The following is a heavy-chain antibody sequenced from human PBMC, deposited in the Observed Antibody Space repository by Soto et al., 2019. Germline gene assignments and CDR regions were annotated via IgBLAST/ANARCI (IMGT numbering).Heavy chain of an antibody. V-gene: IGHV4-31*03. CDR1: GGSISSGGFY. CDR2: IYYSGST. J-gene: IGHJ5*02. D-gene: IGHD6-13*01. Sequence: SETLSLTCTVSGGSISSGGFYWSWIRQHPGKGLEWIGYIYYSGSTYYNPSLKSRVTMSVDTSKNQFSLRLSSVTAADTAVYYCAVQQQSNFFDPCGQGTSVPVSS. CDR3: AVQQQSNFFDP.